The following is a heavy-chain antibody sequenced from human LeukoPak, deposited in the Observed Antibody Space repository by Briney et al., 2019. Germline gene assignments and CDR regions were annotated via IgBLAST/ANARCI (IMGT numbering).Heavy chain of an antibody. CDR1: GYTFTSYG. J-gene: IGHJ4*02. D-gene: IGHD3-3*01. CDR2: IKQDGSEK. CDR3: ARDPINYDFWSIDY. Sequence: SCKASGYTFTSYGISWVRQAPGKGLEWVANIKQDGSEKYYVDSVKGRFTISRDNAKNSLYLQMNSLRAEDTAVYYCARDPINYDFWSIDYWGQGTLVTVSS. V-gene: IGHV3-7*01.